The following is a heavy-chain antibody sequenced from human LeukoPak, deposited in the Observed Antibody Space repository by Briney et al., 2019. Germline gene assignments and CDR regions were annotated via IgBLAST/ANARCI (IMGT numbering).Heavy chain of an antibody. D-gene: IGHD3-22*01. Sequence: PGGSLRLSCAASGFTFSNAWMSWVRQAPGKGLEWVGRIKSKTDGGTTDYAAPVKGRFTISRDDSKNTLYLQMNSPKTEDTAVYYCTTDYYFRPMIVSYGPHGYWGQGTLVTVSS. V-gene: IGHV3-15*01. J-gene: IGHJ4*02. CDR1: GFTFSNAW. CDR3: TTDYYFRPMIVSYGPHGY. CDR2: IKSKTDGGTT.